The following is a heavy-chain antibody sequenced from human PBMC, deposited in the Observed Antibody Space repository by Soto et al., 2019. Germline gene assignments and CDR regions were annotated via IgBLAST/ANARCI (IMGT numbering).Heavy chain of an antibody. CDR3: ARDRDLYYDILTGYLNAFDI. CDR1: GGTFSSYT. Sequence: ASVKVSCKASGGTFSSYTISWVRQAPGQGLEWMGRIIPILGIANYAQKFQGRVTITADKSTSTAYMELSSLRSEDTAVYYCARDRDLYYDILTGYLNAFDIWGQGTMVTVSS. CDR2: IIPILGIA. V-gene: IGHV1-69*04. J-gene: IGHJ3*02. D-gene: IGHD3-9*01.